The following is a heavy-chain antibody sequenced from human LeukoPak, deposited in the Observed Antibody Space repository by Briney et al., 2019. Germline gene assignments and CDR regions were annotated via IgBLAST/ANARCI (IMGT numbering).Heavy chain of an antibody. CDR1: GFTFSNAW. CDR3: TTVLGGWYRSWFDP. J-gene: IGHJ5*02. D-gene: IGHD6-19*01. Sequence: KAGGSLRLSCAASGFTFSNAWMSWVRQAPGKGLEWVGRIKSKTDGGTTDYAAPVKGRFTISRDDSKNTLYLQMNSLKTEDTALYYCTTVLGGWYRSWFDPWGQGTLVTVSS. V-gene: IGHV3-15*01. CDR2: IKSKTDGGTT.